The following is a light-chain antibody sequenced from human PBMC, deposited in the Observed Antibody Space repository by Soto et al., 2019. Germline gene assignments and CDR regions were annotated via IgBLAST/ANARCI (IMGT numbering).Light chain of an antibody. CDR2: DAS. CDR1: QNINDW. CDR3: HNYNSYRWT. Sequence: DIQMTQSPSSLSTSVGDRVTITCRASQNINDWLAWYQLQPGKAPRLLIYDASTLAIGVPSRFSGSGFGTAFTLTINSLQPEDFATYYCHNYNSYRWTFGQGTML. V-gene: IGKV1-5*01. J-gene: IGKJ1*01.